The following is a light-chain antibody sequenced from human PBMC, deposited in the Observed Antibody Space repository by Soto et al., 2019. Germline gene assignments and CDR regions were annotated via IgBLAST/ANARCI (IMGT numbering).Light chain of an antibody. Sequence: QSVLTQPRSVSGSPGQSVTISCTGTSSDVGGYNYVSWYQQHPGKAPKLMIYDVSKRPSGVPDRFSGSKSGNTASLTISGLQAEDEADYYCAAWDDSLSGWGVFGGGTKLTVL. J-gene: IGLJ2*01. CDR3: AAWDDSLSGWGV. CDR2: DVS. V-gene: IGLV2-11*01. CDR1: SSDVGGYNY.